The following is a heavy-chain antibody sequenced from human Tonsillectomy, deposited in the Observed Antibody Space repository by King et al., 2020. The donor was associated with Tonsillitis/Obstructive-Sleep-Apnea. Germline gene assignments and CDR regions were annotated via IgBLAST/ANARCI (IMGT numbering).Heavy chain of an antibody. J-gene: IGHJ4*02. CDR2: IDGSSNHI. V-gene: IGHV3-21*01. CDR3: ARALSTAYFDY. CDR1: GFGFHYYT. Sequence: QLVQSGGGPVKPGGSLRLSCAASGFGFHYYTFDWVRQAPGKGPEWVSSIDGSSNHIYYSDSVKGRFPISRDNAKSSLYLHMNSLRAEDTAVYYCARALSTAYFDYWGQGTLVAVSS.